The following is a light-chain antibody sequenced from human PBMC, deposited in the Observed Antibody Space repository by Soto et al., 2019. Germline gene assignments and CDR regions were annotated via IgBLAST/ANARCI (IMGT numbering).Light chain of an antibody. CDR2: SNN. V-gene: IGLV1-44*01. CDR3: SAWEDSRKGQVV. CDR1: SSNIGSNT. J-gene: IGLJ2*01. Sequence: QSVLTQPPSASGTPGQRVTISCSGSSSNIGSNTVNWYQQLPGTAPKLLIYSNNQRPSGVPDRFSGSKSGTSAALAISGLQSEDEADDYCSAWEDSRKGQVVFGGGTKLTVL.